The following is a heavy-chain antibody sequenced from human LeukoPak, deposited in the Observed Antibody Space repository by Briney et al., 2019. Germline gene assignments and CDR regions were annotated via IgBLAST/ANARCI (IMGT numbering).Heavy chain of an antibody. CDR1: GGSISSGDYY. D-gene: IGHD3-10*01. V-gene: IGHV4-30-4*01. CDR2: IYYSGST. Sequence: PSETLSLTCTVSGGSISSGDYYWSWIRQPPGKGLEWIGYIYYSGSTYYNPSLKSRVTISVDTSKNQFSLKLSSVTAADTAVYYCARVNRVLLWFGEPNFKYHFDYWGQGTLVTVSS. J-gene: IGHJ4*02. CDR3: ARVNRVLLWFGEPNFKYHFDY.